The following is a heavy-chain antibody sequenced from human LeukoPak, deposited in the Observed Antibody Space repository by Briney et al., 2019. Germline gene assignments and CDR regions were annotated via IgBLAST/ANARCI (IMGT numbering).Heavy chain of an antibody. CDR1: GYTFTSYG. CDR3: ASQISTPDAFDI. J-gene: IGHJ3*02. CDR2: ISAYNGNT. V-gene: IGHV1-18*01. Sequence: ASVKVSCKASGYTFTSYGISWVRQAPGQGLEWMGWISAYNGNTNYAQKLQGRVTMTTDTSTSTAYMELRSLRSEDTAVYYCASQISTPDAFDIWGQGTMVTVSS. D-gene: IGHD2-15*01.